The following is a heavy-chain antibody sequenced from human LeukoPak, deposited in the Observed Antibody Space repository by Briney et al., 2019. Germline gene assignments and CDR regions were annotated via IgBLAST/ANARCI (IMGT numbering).Heavy chain of an antibody. CDR2: IYYSGST. Sequence: PSQTLSLTCAVSGGSISSGGYSWSWIRQHPGKGLEWIGYIYYSGSTYYNPSLKSRVTISVDKSKNQFSLKLSSVTAADTAVYYCARGYCSGGSCYSYYYYGMDVWGQGTTVTVSS. CDR3: ARGYCSGGSCYSYYYYGMDV. D-gene: IGHD2-15*01. J-gene: IGHJ6*02. CDR1: GGSISSGGYS. V-gene: IGHV4-31*11.